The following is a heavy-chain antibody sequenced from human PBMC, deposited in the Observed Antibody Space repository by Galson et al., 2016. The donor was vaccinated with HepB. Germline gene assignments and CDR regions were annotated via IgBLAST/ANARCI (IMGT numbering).Heavy chain of an antibody. CDR1: GFTFSSYW. J-gene: IGHJ4*02. CDR2: IDSDGNST. Sequence: SLRLSCAASGFTFSSYWMNWFRQAPGKGLVWVSCIDSDGNSTTYADSVKGRFTISRDNAKNTLYLQMSSLRAEDTAVYYCERGHHANYFILDYWGQGTLVTVSS. V-gene: IGHV3-74*01. CDR3: ERGHHANYFILDY. D-gene: IGHD4/OR15-4a*01.